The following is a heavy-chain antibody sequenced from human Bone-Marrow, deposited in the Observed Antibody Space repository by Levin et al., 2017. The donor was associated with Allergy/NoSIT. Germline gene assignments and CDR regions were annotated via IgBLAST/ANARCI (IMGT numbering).Heavy chain of an antibody. CDR2: IVQDGSKQ. CDR3: ARDKDYSGNRGDY. V-gene: IGHV3-7*04. D-gene: IGHD4-23*01. J-gene: IGHJ4*02. CDR1: GFTFSNYW. Sequence: QHGESLKISCAASGFTFSNYWMSWVRQAPGKGLEWVANIVQDGSKQYYMDSVRGRFTISRDNAKNSLSLQMNSLRAEDTAVYYCARDKDYSGNRGDYWGQGTLVTVSS.